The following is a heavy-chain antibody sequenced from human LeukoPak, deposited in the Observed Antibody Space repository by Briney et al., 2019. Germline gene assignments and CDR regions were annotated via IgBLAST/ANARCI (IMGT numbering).Heavy chain of an antibody. Sequence: PGASLRLSCSASGFTFSDYGLHWVRQAPGKGLEWVAIISDGGSNQYYRDSVRGRFTVSRDNSKNTLFLQMTSLRVDDTAVYYCAREVNYYYYMDVWGTGTTVTVS. CDR1: GFTFSDYG. V-gene: IGHV3-30*10. CDR3: AREVNYYYYMDV. J-gene: IGHJ6*03. CDR2: ISDGGSNQ. D-gene: IGHD4-11*01.